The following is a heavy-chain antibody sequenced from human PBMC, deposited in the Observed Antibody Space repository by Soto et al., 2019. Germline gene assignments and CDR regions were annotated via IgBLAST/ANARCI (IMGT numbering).Heavy chain of an antibody. CDR3: ATLSRAPHGGNGVFDY. Sequence: ASVKVSCKVSGYTLTELSMHWVRQAPGKGLEWMGGFDPEDGETIYAQKFQGRVTMTEDTSTDTAYMELSSLRPEDTAVYYCATLSRAPHGGNGVFDYWGRGTLVTVSS. D-gene: IGHD2-15*01. CDR1: GYTLTELS. CDR2: FDPEDGET. V-gene: IGHV1-24*01. J-gene: IGHJ4*02.